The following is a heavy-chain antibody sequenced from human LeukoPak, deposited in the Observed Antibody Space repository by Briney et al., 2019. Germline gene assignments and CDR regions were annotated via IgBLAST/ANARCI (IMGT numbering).Heavy chain of an antibody. CDR3: ARREVPAADYWYFDL. CDR1: GGSISSGDYY. J-gene: IGHJ2*01. V-gene: IGHV4-39*07. Sequence: PSETLSLTCTVSGGSISSGDYYWSWIRQPPGKGLEWIGEINHSGSTNYNPSLKSRVTISVDTSKNQFSLKLSSVTAADTAVYYCARREVPAADYWYFDLWGRGTLVTVSS. CDR2: INHSGST. D-gene: IGHD2-2*01.